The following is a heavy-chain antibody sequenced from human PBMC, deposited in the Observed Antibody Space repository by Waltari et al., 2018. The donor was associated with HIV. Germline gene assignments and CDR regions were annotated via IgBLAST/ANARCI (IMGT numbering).Heavy chain of an antibody. CDR3: ASTKRTDYYESGVY. V-gene: IGHV3-7*01. D-gene: IGHD3-22*01. Sequence: EVQLVESGGGLVQPGGSLRLSCAASGFTFSSYWLNWVRQAPGEGREWVANIKKDGREKYYVDSVKGRFTISRDNAKNSLDLQMNSLRAEDTAVYYCASTKRTDYYESGVYWGQGILVTVSS. CDR2: IKKDGREK. J-gene: IGHJ4*02. CDR1: GFTFSSYW.